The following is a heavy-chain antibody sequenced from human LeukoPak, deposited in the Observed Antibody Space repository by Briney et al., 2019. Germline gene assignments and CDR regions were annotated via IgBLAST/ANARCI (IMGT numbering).Heavy chain of an antibody. CDR2: IHYSGST. D-gene: IGHD3-10*01. V-gene: IGHV4-39*07. CDR3: ARGSGTYYVYNWFHP. Sequence: SETLSLTCTVSGGSISSNSYYWGWIRQPPGKGLEWIGSIHYSGSTYYNPSLKSRVTMSVGTSKNQFSLRLSSVTAADTAMYYCARGSGTYYVYNWFHPWGQGTLVTVSS. CDR1: GGSISSNSYY. J-gene: IGHJ5*02.